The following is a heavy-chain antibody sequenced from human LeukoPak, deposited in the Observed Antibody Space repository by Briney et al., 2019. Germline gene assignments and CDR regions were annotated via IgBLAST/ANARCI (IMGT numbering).Heavy chain of an antibody. CDR1: GASISSYY. D-gene: IGHD6-13*01. Sequence: PSETLSLTCTVSGASISSYYWSWIRQPPGKGLEWIGYIYDSGSTNYNPSLKSRVTMSLDTSKNQFSLKLSSVTAADTAVYYCARVCSTTSSRIRYWGQGTLVTVSS. CDR3: ARVCSTTSSRIRY. J-gene: IGHJ4*02. V-gene: IGHV4-59*01. CDR2: IYDSGST.